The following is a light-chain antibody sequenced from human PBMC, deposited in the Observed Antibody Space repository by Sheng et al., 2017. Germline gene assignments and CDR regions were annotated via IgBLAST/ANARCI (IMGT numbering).Light chain of an antibody. Sequence: TQSPSSLSASVGDTVTITCRASQSVSSNLAWYQQKPGQAPRLLIYGASSRATGIPDRFSGSGSGTEFTLTITSLQPEDIATYYCQQYDSLPPTFGQGTRLEIK. CDR2: GAS. J-gene: IGKJ5*01. V-gene: IGKV3D-15*01. CDR3: QQYDSLPPT. CDR1: QSVSSN.